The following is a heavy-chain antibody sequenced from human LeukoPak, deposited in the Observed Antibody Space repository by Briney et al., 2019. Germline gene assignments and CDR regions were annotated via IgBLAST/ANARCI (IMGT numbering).Heavy chain of an antibody. CDR3: ARDPSRSCSGNYCYSN. D-gene: IGHD2-15*01. J-gene: IGHJ4*02. CDR2: AFYSGNT. V-gene: IGHV4-39*07. Sequence: SSETLSLTCNVSGAFIATSSYYWGWIRQPPGKGLEWIGSAFYSGNTYYKPSLRGRVTISVDTSNNQFSLKLASVTAADTAVYYCARDPSRSCSGNYCYSNWGQGTLVIVSS. CDR1: GAFIATSSYY.